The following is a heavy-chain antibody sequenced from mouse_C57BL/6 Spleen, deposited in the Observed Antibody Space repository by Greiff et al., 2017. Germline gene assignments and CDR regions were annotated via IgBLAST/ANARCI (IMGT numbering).Heavy chain of an antibody. CDR3: ARGDGNVFAY. CDR2: INPGSGGT. V-gene: IGHV1-54*01. CDR1: GYAFTNHL. J-gene: IGHJ3*01. Sequence: VQLQESGAELVRPGTSVKVSCKASGYAFTNHLIEWVKQRPGQGLEWIGVINPGSGGTNYNEKFKGKATLTADKSSSTAYMQLSSLTSEDSAVYFCARGDGNVFAYWGQGTLVTVSA. D-gene: IGHD2-1*01.